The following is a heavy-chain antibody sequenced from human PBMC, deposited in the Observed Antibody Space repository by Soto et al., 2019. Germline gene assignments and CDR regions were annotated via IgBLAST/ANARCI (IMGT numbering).Heavy chain of an antibody. CDR2: ISAHNGNT. J-gene: IGHJ4*02. V-gene: IGHV1-18*01. CDR1: GYGFTTYG. CDR3: ARRRYGDY. Sequence: QVHLVQSGAEVKKPGASVKVSCKGSGYGFTTYGITWVRQAPGQGLEWMAWISAHNGNTNYAQKLQGRVTVTRDTSTSTAYMELRSLRSVDTAVYYCARRRYGDYWGQGALVTVSS. D-gene: IGHD1-1*01.